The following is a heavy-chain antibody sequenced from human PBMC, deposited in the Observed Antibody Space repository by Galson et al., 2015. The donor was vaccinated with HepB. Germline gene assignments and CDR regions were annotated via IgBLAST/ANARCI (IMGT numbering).Heavy chain of an antibody. J-gene: IGHJ4*02. CDR3: GRQRYCSSTSGYTDFDY. CDR1: GYSFTSYW. D-gene: IGHD2-2*02. V-gene: IGHV5-51*01. CDR2: IYPGDSDT. Sequence: QSGAEVKKPGESLKISCTGSGYSFTSYWIGWVRQMPGKGLEWMGIIYPGDSDTRYSPSFQGQVTISADKSISTAYLQWSSLKASDTAMYYCGRQRYCSSTSGYTDFDYSVQGTLATAS.